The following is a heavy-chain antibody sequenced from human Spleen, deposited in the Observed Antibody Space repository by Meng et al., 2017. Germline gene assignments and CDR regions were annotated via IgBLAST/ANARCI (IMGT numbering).Heavy chain of an antibody. D-gene: IGHD3-10*01. J-gene: IGHJ3*02. CDR1: GGSIFSYY. CDR2: IYTSGST. Sequence: SETLSLTCTVSGGSIFSYYWNWIRQPAGKGLEWIGRIYTSGSTNYNPSLKSRVTMSVDTSKNQFSLKLSSVTAADTAVYYCARDPITMVRGVIMFDAFDIWGQGTMVTVSS. V-gene: IGHV4-4*07. CDR3: ARDPITMVRGVIMFDAFDI.